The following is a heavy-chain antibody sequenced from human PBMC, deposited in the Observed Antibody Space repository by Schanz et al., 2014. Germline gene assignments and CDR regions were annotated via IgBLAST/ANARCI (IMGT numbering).Heavy chain of an antibody. V-gene: IGHV4-4*07. CDR1: GGSISSYY. D-gene: IGHD6-19*01. CDR3: ARQYSGWSRFDP. Sequence: QVQLQESGPGLVKPSETLSLTCTVSGGSISSYYWSWIRQPAGKGLEWIGRIYTSGSTNYNPSLKSGVPVSVDPPKNEFALNVNSVPAADTGVYYCARQYSGWSRFDPWGQGIRVTVSS. CDR2: IYTSGST. J-gene: IGHJ5*02.